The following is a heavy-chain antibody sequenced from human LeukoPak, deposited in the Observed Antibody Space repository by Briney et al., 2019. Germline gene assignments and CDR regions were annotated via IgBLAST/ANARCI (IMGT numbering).Heavy chain of an antibody. CDR1: GFIFSSYN. J-gene: IGHJ6*03. CDR3: AMAPNWNPYCVHV. Sequence: PGGSLRLSCAASGFIFSSYNMFWVRQAPGKGLEWVAVIWYDGSNNYYAESVKGRFIMSRDTSKNTLYLQMNSLRAEDTAMYYCAMAPNWNPYCVHVWGKGTTVTVSS. D-gene: IGHD1-20*01. CDR2: IWYDGSNN. V-gene: IGHV3-33*01.